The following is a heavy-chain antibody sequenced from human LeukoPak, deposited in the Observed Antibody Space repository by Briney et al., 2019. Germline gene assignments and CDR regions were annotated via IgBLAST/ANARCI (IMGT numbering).Heavy chain of an antibody. J-gene: IGHJ4*02. CDR2: ISWNSGSI. CDR3: AKDMGY. Sequence: GGSLRLSCAASGFTFDDYAMHWVRQAPGKGLEWVSGISWNSGSIGYADSMKGRFTISRDNAKNSLYLQMNSLRAEDTALYYCAKDMGYWGQGTLVTVSS. CDR1: GFTFDDYA. V-gene: IGHV3-9*01.